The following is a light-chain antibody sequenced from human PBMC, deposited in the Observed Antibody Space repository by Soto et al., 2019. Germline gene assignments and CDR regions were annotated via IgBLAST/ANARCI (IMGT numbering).Light chain of an antibody. J-gene: IGKJ5*01. CDR3: QQYGSSPWIT. V-gene: IGKV3-20*01. CDR1: QSVSSSY. Sequence: EIVLTQSPGTLSLSPGERATLSCRASQSVSSSYLAWYQQKPGQAPRILIYGASSRATGIPDRFSGSGSGTDFTLTISRLEPEDFAVYYCQQYGSSPWITFGQGTRLEIK. CDR2: GAS.